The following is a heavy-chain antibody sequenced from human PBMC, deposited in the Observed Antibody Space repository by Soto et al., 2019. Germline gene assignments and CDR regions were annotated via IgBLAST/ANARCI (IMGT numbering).Heavy chain of an antibody. CDR3: ARDRDKQLWFPYWFDP. CDR2: ISAYNGNT. CDR1: GYTFTSYG. V-gene: IGHV1-18*01. Sequence: QVQLVQSGAEVKKPGASVKVSCKASGYTFTSYGISWVRQAPGQGLEWMGWISAYNGNTNYAQKLQGRVTMTTDTXTXXAYMELRSLRSDDTAVYYCARDRDKQLWFPYWFDPWGQGTLVTVSS. J-gene: IGHJ5*02. D-gene: IGHD5-18*01.